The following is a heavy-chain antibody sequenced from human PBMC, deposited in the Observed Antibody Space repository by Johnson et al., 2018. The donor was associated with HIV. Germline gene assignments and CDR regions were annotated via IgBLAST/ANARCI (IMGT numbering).Heavy chain of an antibody. D-gene: IGHD6-19*01. V-gene: IGHV3-74*01. J-gene: IGHJ3*02. CDR2: INSDGSST. CDR1: GFTFSSYW. CDR3: ARDKAVGYSSGWHAFDI. Sequence: VQLVESGGGFVQPGGSLRLSCAASGFTFSSYWMHWVRQAPGKGLVWVSRINSDGSSTSYADSVKGRFTISRDNAKNTLYLQMNSLRAEDTAVYYCARDKAVGYSSGWHAFDIWGQGTMVTVSS.